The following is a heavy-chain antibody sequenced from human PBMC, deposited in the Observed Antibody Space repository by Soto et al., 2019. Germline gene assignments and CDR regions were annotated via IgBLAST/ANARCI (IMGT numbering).Heavy chain of an antibody. CDR2: ISSSGSTI. CDR3: VREAPCSNGVCQFDY. CDR1: GFTFSPYE. D-gene: IGHD2-8*01. Sequence: XESLRLSCAASGFTFSPYEMSWVRQAPGKGLEWISYISSSGSTIHYADSVKGRFSISRDNAKKSLFLQMNSLRAEDTAVYYCVREAPCSNGVCQFDYWGRGTLVTVSS. V-gene: IGHV3-48*03. J-gene: IGHJ4*02.